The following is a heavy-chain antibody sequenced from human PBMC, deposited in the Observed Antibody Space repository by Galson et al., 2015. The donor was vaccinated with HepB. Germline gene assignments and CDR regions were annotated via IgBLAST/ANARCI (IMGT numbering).Heavy chain of an antibody. Sequence: SLRLSCAASGFTFNDSAMHWVRQASGKGLEWVGRIRSKANNYATAYVASVKGRFTISRDDSKNTAFLQMNSLKTEDTALYYCTSYTGTYSPRVFDIWGQGTMVTASS. V-gene: IGHV3-73*01. CDR3: TSYTGTYSPRVFDI. CDR2: IRSKANNYAT. CDR1: GFTFNDSA. D-gene: IGHD1-26*01. J-gene: IGHJ3*02.